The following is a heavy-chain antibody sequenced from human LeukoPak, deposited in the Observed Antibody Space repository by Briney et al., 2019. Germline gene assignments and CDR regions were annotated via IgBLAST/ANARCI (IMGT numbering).Heavy chain of an antibody. CDR3: ARRERGYDYVWGSYSY. CDR2: IYPGDSDT. J-gene: IGHJ4*02. D-gene: IGHD3-16*01. V-gene: IGHV5-51*01. Sequence: GESLKISCKGSGYSFTSYWIGWVRPMPGKGLEWMGIIYPGDSDTRYSPSFQGQVTISADKSISTAYLQWSSLKASDTAMYYCARRERGYDYVWGSYSYWGQGTLVTVSS. CDR1: GYSFTSYW.